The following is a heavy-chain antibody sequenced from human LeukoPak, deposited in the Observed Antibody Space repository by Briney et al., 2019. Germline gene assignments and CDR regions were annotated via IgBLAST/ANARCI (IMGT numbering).Heavy chain of an antibody. CDR3: ARQALGIAARPGRTRGVSYFDY. V-gene: IGHV3-30*03. Sequence: GGSLRLSCAASGFTFSSYGMHWVRQAPGKGLEWVAVISYDGSNKYYADSVKGRFTISRDNSKNTLYLQMNSLRAEDTAVYYCARQALGIAARPGRTRGVSYFDYWGQGTLVTVSS. CDR1: GFTFSSYG. J-gene: IGHJ4*02. D-gene: IGHD6-6*01. CDR2: ISYDGSNK.